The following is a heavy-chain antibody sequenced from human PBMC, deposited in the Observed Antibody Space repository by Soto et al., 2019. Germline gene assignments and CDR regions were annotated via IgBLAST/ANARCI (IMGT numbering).Heavy chain of an antibody. J-gene: IGHJ3*02. CDR3: AKGVISSWLRDGFDI. V-gene: IGHV3-9*01. CDR1: GITFDNYA. D-gene: IGHD3-3*02. CDR2: ISSNSGSI. Sequence: EVQLVESGGGLVQPGRSLRLSCAASGITFDNYAMHWVRQAPGKGLEWVSGISSNSGSIGYADSVKGRFTISRDNAKNSLYLEMNSLRAEDTALYYCAKGVISSWLRDGFDILGQGTMVTASS.